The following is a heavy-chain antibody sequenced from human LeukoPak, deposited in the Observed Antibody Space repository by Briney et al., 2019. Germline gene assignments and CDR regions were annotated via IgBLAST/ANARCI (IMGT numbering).Heavy chain of an antibody. D-gene: IGHD2-15*01. J-gene: IGHJ6*03. Sequence: GGSLRLSCAASGFTFSDYYMNWSRQAPGKGLEWVSAISGSGGTTYYADSVKGRFTISRDNSKKTMYLQMKSLSAEDTAVHYRAKSEMYCYGGICYPFYYMDVWGKGPTVPVSS. V-gene: IGHV3-23*01. CDR2: ISGSGGTT. CDR3: AKSEMYCYGGICYPFYYMDV. CDR1: GFTFSDYY.